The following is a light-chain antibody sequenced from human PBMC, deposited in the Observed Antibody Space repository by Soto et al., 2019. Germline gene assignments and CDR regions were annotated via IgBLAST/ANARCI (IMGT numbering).Light chain of an antibody. CDR3: CSSAGSYSYV. CDR1: SSDVGSYNY. CDR2: DVT. Sequence: QSALTQPRSVSGSPGQSVTLSCTGTSSDVGSYNYVSWYQHHPGKAPKLMIYDVTKRPSGVPDRFSGSKSGNTASLTISGLQPEDEADYYCCSSAGSYSYVFGTGTKVTVL. J-gene: IGLJ1*01. V-gene: IGLV2-11*01.